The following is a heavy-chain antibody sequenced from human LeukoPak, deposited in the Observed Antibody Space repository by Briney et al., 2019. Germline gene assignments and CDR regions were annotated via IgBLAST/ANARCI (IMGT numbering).Heavy chain of an antibody. Sequence: SETLSLTCTISGGSISSSSYYWGWIRQPPGKGLEWIGSIYYSGSTYYNPSLKSRVTISVDTSKNQFSLKLSSVTAADTAVYYCARGHFTLRGYSYGHAMDYWGQGTLVTVSS. J-gene: IGHJ4*02. CDR1: GGSISSSSYY. CDR2: IYYSGST. V-gene: IGHV4-39*07. CDR3: ARGHFTLRGYSYGHAMDY. D-gene: IGHD5-18*01.